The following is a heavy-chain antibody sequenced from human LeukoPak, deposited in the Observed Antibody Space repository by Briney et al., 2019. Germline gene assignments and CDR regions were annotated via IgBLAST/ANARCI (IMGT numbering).Heavy chain of an antibody. CDR2: IYYSGST. Sequence: SETLSLTCTVSGGSISSYYWSWIRQPPGKGLEWIGYIYYSGSTNYNPSLKSRVTISVDTSKNQFSLKLSFVTAADTAVYYRARQRLVAPTPGAFDIWGQGTMVTVSS. V-gene: IGHV4-59*08. J-gene: IGHJ3*02. D-gene: IGHD2-15*01. CDR1: GGSISSYY. CDR3: ARQRLVAPTPGAFDI.